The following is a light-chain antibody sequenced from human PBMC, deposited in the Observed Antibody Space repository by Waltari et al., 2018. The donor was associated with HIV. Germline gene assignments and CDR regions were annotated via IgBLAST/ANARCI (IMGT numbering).Light chain of an antibody. Sequence: DIQMTQSPSFLSASVGDRLIITCRASQYISSHLNWYQQKPGKAPNLLIYAASYLQSGVPSRFIGSGSGTNFSLTISSLQPEYFATYYCQQTYTMYTFAQGTELAIK. J-gene: IGKJ2*01. CDR3: QQTYTMYT. CDR1: QYISSH. V-gene: IGKV1-39*01. CDR2: AAS.